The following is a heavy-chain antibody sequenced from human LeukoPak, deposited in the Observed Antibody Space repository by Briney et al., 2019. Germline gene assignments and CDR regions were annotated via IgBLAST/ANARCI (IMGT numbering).Heavy chain of an antibody. CDR2: IRYDGSNK. CDR3: AGGSYRYSDY. Sequence: PGGSLRLSCAASGFTFSGYGMHWVRQAPGKGLEWVAFIRYDGSNKYYADSVKGRFTISRDNSKNTLYLQMNSLRAEDTAVYYCAGGSYRYSDYWGQGTLVTVSS. J-gene: IGHJ4*02. CDR1: GFTFSGYG. D-gene: IGHD3-16*02. V-gene: IGHV3-30*02.